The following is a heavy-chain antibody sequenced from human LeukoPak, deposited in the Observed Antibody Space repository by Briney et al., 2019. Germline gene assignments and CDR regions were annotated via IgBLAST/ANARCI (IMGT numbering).Heavy chain of an antibody. CDR3: ARSGGWFDS. CDR2: TYYRSKWYT. CDR1: GDSVSSKSAA. V-gene: IGHV6-1*01. Sequence: SQTLSLTCALSGDSVSSKSAAWNWIRQAPSRGLEWLGRTYYRSKWYTEYTASVKSRIIIKPDTSKNQFSLHLNSATPEDTAVYYCARSGGWFDSWGQGTLVTVSS. D-gene: IGHD3-10*01. J-gene: IGHJ5*01.